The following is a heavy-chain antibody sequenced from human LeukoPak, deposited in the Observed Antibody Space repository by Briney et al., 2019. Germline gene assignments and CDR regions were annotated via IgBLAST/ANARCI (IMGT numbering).Heavy chain of an antibody. J-gene: IGHJ6*02. D-gene: IGHD6-19*01. CDR3: ARDRGVAVAGTDYGMDV. V-gene: IGHV3-21*01. CDR1: GFTFSSYA. Sequence: GGSLRLSCAASGFTFSSYAMSWVRQAPGKGLEWVSSISSSSSYIYYADSVKGRFTISRDNAKNSLYLQMNSLRAEDTAVYYCARDRGVAVAGTDYGMDVWGQGTTVTVSS. CDR2: ISSSSSYI.